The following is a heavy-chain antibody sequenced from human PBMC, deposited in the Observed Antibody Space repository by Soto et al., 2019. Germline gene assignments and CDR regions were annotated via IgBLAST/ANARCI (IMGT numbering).Heavy chain of an antibody. CDR1: GFPFSSYA. Sequence: QLFESGGSLVQPGGSLTLSCAASGFPFSSYAMSWVRQTPEKGLAWVAGISGGGNDRYYADFVQGRFTFSRDNSRNILYLQMNSLRADDTAMYFCARSPFMVAPDNEPFDYWGQGTLVTVSS. J-gene: IGHJ4*02. CDR3: ARSPFMVAPDNEPFDY. CDR2: ISGGGNDR. V-gene: IGHV3-23*01. D-gene: IGHD5-12*01.